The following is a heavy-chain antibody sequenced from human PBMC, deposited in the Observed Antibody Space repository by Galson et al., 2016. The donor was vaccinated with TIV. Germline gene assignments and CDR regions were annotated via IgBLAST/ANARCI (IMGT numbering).Heavy chain of an antibody. J-gene: IGHJ6*03. D-gene: IGHD5-18*01. Sequence: SVKVSCKASGGTFSSYAISWVRQAPGQGLEWMGGIIPIFGTANYAQKFQGRVTITADESTSTAYMELSSLRSEDTAVFYCARSEYSYGKYDYYYYMDVWGKGTTVIVSS. CDR3: ARSEYSYGKYDYYYYMDV. CDR1: GGTFSSYA. V-gene: IGHV1-69*13. CDR2: IIPIFGTA.